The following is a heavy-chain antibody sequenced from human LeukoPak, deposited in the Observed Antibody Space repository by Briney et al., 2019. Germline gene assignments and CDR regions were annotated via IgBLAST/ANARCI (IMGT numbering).Heavy chain of an antibody. CDR3: ARGCRRRPFLCLTSFDY. Sequence: SETLSLTCAVYGGSFSGYYWSWIRQPPGKELEWIGEINHSGSTNYNPSLKSRVTISVDTSKNQFSLKLSSVTAADTAVYYCARGCRRRPFLCLTSFDYWGQGTLVTVSS. CDR1: GGSFSGYY. J-gene: IGHJ4*02. D-gene: IGHD2/OR15-2a*01. CDR2: INHSGST. V-gene: IGHV4-34*01.